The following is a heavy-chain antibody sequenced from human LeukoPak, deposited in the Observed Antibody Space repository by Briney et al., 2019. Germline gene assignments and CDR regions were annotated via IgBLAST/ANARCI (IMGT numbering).Heavy chain of an antibody. J-gene: IGHJ4*02. CDR1: GYTFTSYC. D-gene: IGHD6-19*01. Sequence: ASVKVSCKASGYTFTSYCMHWVRQAPGQGLEWMGIINPSGGSTSYAQKFQGRVTMTRDTSTSTVYMELSSLRSEDTAVYYCAREYSGWYYFDYWGQGTLVSVSS. CDR3: AREYSGWYYFDY. CDR2: INPSGGST. V-gene: IGHV1-46*01.